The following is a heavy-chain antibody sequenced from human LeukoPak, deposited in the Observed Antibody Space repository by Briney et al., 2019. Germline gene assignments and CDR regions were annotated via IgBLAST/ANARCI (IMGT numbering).Heavy chain of an antibody. CDR3: ARGGSSRFDQ. V-gene: IGHV3-7*04. J-gene: IGHJ4*02. Sequence: PGGSLRLSCAASGFTFTTYWMSWVRQAPGKGLEWVAKISPDGSEKYYVDSVKGRFTISRDNAKNSLDLQMSSLRADDTAVYYCARGGSSRFDQWSQGTLVTVSS. CDR2: ISPDGSEK. CDR1: GFTFTTYW. D-gene: IGHD6-13*01.